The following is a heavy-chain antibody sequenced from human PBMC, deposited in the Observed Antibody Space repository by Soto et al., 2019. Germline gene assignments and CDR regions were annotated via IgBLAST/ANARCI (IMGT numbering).Heavy chain of an antibody. V-gene: IGHV3-53*01. Sequence: EVQLVESGGGLIQPGGSLRLCWAASGFAVSSKYMTWVRQAPGKGLEWVSVIYGGGTTYYADSVKGRFTISRDTSKNTLYLQMNSLRAEDTAVYYCVQTTGWPGFDFWGQGTLVTVSS. CDR2: IYGGGTT. D-gene: IGHD6-19*01. CDR3: VQTTGWPGFDF. CDR1: GFAVSSKY. J-gene: IGHJ4*02.